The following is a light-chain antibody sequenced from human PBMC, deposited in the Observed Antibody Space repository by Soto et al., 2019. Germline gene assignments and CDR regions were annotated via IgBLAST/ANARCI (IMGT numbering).Light chain of an antibody. V-gene: IGLV1-44*01. CDR3: AAWDDSLNGV. Sequence: QSVLTRPPSASGTPGQRVTISCSGSSSNIGSNTVNWYQQLPGTAPKLLIYSNNQRPSGVPDRFSGSKSGTSASLAISGLQSEDEADYYCAAWDDSLNGVFGTGTKVTVL. CDR2: SNN. CDR1: SSNIGSNT. J-gene: IGLJ1*01.